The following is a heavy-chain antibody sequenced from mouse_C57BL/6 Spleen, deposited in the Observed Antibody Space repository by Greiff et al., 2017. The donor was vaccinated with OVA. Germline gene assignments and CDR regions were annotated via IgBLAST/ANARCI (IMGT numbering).Heavy chain of an antibody. CDR2: IHPNSGST. V-gene: IGHV1-64*01. CDR3: ARWDYGSSPAY. D-gene: IGHD1-1*01. CDR1: GYTFTSYW. J-gene: IGHJ3*01. Sequence: VQVQQPGAELVKPGASVKLSCKASGYTFTSYWMHWVKQRPGQGLEWIGMIHPNSGSTNYNEKFKSKATLTVDKSSSTAYMQLSSLTSEDSAVYYCARWDYGSSPAYWGQGTLVTVSA.